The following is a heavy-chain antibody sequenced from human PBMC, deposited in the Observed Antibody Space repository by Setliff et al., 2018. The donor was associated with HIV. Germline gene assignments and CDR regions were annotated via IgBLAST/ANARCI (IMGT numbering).Heavy chain of an antibody. CDR1: GFTFSDYD. Sequence: PGGSLRLSCEASGFTFSDYDFHWVRQAAGKGLEWVSAIGTGGDTYYVDSVKGQFTISRENARNSLYLQMNSLRVGDTAVYYCAREIRTVYTGGHYFYGIDVWGQGNPGHRLL. D-gene: IGHD3-16*01. CDR3: AREIRTVYTGGHYFYGIDV. V-gene: IGHV3-13*01. CDR2: IGTGGDT. J-gene: IGHJ6*02.